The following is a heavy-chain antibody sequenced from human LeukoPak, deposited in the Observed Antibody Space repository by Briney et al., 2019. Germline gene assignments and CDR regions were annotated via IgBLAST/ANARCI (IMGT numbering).Heavy chain of an antibody. J-gene: IGHJ4*02. D-gene: IGHD1-26*01. V-gene: IGHV3-20*04. CDR2: LNWNGDST. CDR1: GFTFSTYG. CDR3: ARGSWDLYYFDY. Sequence: GGSLRLSCVASGFTFSTYGMSWVRQAPGKGLEWVSSLNWNGDSTGYADSVKGRFTISRDNAKNSLYLQMNSLRAEDTALYYCARGSWDLYYFDYWGQGTLLTVSS.